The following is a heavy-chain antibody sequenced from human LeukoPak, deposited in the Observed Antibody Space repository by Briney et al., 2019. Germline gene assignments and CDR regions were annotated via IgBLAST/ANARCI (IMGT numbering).Heavy chain of an antibody. Sequence: PGGSLRLSCAASGFTFSSYEMNWVRQAPGKGLEWVSYISSSGKTIYYADSVKGRFTISRDNAKNSLYPQMNSLRAEDTAVYYCARDEGYSYGTYWYFDLWGRGTLVTVSS. D-gene: IGHD5-18*01. CDR3: ARDEGYSYGTYWYFDL. CDR1: GFTFSSYE. CDR2: ISSSGKTI. V-gene: IGHV3-48*03. J-gene: IGHJ2*01.